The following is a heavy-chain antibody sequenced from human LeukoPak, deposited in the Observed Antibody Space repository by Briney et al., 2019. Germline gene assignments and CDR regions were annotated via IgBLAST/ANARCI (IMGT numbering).Heavy chain of an antibody. V-gene: IGHV3-23*01. CDR1: GFTFSSYA. CDR2: ISGSGGST. CDR3: AKAYYYDSSGYSPFDY. D-gene: IGHD3-22*01. J-gene: IGHJ4*02. Sequence: GGSLRLSCAASGFTFSSYAMSWVRQAPGKGLEWVSAISGSGGSTYYADSVKGRFTISRDNSKNTLYLQMNSLRAEDTAVYYCAKAYYYDSSGYSPFDYWGQGTLVTVPS.